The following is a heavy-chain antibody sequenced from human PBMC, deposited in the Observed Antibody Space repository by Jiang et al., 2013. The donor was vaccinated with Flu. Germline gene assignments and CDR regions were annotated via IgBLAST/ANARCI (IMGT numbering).Heavy chain of an antibody. CDR3: ARQEGSSRKGWFDP. CDR1: GFTFSSYA. V-gene: IGHV3-30-3*01. J-gene: IGHJ5*02. CDR2: ISYDGSNK. D-gene: IGHD3-10*01. Sequence: QLLESGGGVVQPGRSLRLSCAASGFTFSSYAMHWVRQAPGKGLEWVAVISYDGSNKYYADSVKGRFTISRDNSKNTLYLQMNSLRAEDTAVYYCARQEGSSRKGWFDPWGQGTLVTVSS.